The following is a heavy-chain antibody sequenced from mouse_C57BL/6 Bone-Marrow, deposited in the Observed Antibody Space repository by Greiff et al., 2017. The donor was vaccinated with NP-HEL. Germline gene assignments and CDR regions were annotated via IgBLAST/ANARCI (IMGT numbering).Heavy chain of an antibody. D-gene: IGHD2-2*01. CDR2: IDPSDSYT. Sequence: QVQLQQPGAELVKPGASVKLSCKASGYTFTSYWMQWVKQRPGQGLEWIGEIDPSDSYTNYNQKFKGKATLTVDTSSSTAYMQLRSLTSKDAAVYYCARSLLLWLRRGFDYWGQGTTLTVSS. CDR3: ARSLLLWLRRGFDY. CDR1: GYTFTSYW. J-gene: IGHJ2*01. V-gene: IGHV1-50*01.